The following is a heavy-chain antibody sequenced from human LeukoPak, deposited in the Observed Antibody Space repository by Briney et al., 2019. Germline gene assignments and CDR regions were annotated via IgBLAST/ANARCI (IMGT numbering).Heavy chain of an antibody. CDR1: GFNFSRYG. J-gene: IGHJ2*01. CDR2: ISGSGSDT. CDR3: AKLGTYFYFDF. V-gene: IGHV3-23*01. D-gene: IGHD7-27*01. Sequence: GGSLRLSCAASGFNFSRYGMSWIRQAPGKGLEWVAGISGSGSDTYYADSVKGRFTISRDNFKNTVDLQMNSLRADDTAVYYCAKLGTYFYFDFWGRGTLVTVSS.